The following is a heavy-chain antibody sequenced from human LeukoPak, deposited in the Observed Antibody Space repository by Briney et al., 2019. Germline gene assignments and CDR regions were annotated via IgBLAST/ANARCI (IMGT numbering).Heavy chain of an antibody. CDR2: IYSSGTT. J-gene: IGHJ4*02. V-gene: IGHV4-59*08. CDR3: ARHLGVGSYPLDS. D-gene: IGHD3-16*01. CDR1: GGSLSNHC. Sequence: KPSETLSLTCSVSGGSLSNHCWSWIRQPPGKELEWIAHIYSSGTTTYNPSLKSRVTISLDTSKSQISLKVTSVTAADTAVYYCARHLGVGSYPLDSWGQGTLVTVSS.